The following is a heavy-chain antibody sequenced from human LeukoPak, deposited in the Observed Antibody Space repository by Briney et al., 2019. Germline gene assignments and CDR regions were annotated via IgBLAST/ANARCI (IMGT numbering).Heavy chain of an antibody. CDR2: IYPGDSDT. CDR3: VRPRDSGGWYFFDY. D-gene: IGHD6-19*01. J-gene: IGHJ4*02. V-gene: IGHV5-51*01. Sequence: GESLKISCKGSGYSFTSYWIGWVRQMPGKGLEWMGVIYPGDSDTRYSPSFQGQVTISADKSISTAYLQWSSLRASDTAMYYCVRPRDSGGWYFFDYWGQGTLVTVSS. CDR1: GYSFTSYW.